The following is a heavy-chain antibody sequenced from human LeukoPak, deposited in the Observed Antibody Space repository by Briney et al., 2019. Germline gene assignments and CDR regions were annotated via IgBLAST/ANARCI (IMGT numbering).Heavy chain of an antibody. Sequence: SQTLSLTCVISGDTVASNNVAWNWIRQSPSRGLEWLGRTYYRSEWYNDYAISVRSRMTIYPDTSKNQFSLQLNSVTPEDTAVYFCARGASATSPTYSYYYYGMDVWGPGTTVTVSS. CDR1: GDTVASNNVA. J-gene: IGHJ6*02. CDR2: TYYRSEWYN. CDR3: ARGASATSPTYSYYYYGMDV. D-gene: IGHD2-15*01. V-gene: IGHV6-1*01.